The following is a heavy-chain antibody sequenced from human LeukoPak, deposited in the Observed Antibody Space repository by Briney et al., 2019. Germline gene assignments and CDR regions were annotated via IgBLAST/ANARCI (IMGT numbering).Heavy chain of an antibody. Sequence: GGSLRLSCAASGFTFSSYAMSWVRQAPGKGLEWVSAISGSGGSTYYADSVKGRFTISGDNSKNTLYLQMNSLRAEDTAVYYCAKDFYGRMATILDWGQGTLVTVSS. V-gene: IGHV3-23*01. D-gene: IGHD5-12*01. J-gene: IGHJ4*02. CDR3: AKDFYGRMATILD. CDR2: ISGSGGST. CDR1: GFTFSSYA.